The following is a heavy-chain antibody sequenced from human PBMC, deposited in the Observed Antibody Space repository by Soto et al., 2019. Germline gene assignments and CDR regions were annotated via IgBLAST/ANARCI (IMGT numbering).Heavy chain of an antibody. J-gene: IGHJ6*02. CDR2: ISWDGGST. Sequence: GGSLRLSCAASGFTFDDYTMHWVRQAPGKGLEWVSLISWDGGSTYYADSVKGRFTISRDNSKNSLYLQMNSLRTEDTALYYCAKDQRGYSSGYDYYSGMDVWGQGTTVTVSS. V-gene: IGHV3-43*01. D-gene: IGHD5-18*01. CDR3: AKDQRGYSSGYDYYSGMDV. CDR1: GFTFDDYT.